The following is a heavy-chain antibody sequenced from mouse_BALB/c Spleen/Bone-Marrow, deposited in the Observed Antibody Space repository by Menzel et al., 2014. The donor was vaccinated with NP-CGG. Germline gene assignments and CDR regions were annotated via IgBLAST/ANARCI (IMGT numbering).Heavy chain of an antibody. D-gene: IGHD1-2*01. CDR3: ARKNYGWAY. V-gene: IGHV1-77*01. Sequence: QVQLKQSGPELVKPGASVKMSRKASGYTFTDYVISWVKQRTGQGLEWIGEIYPGSGSTYYNEKFKGKATLTADKSSNTAYMQLSSLTSEDSAVYFCARKNYGWAYWGQGTLVTVSA. CDR1: GYTFTDYV. CDR2: IYPGSGST. J-gene: IGHJ3*01.